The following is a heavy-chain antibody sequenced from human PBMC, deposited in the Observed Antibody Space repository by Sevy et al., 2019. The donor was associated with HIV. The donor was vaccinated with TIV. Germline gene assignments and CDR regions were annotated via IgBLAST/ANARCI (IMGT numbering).Heavy chain of an antibody. CDR2: IWYDGSNK. Sequence: GGSLRLSCAASGFTFSSYGMHWVRQAPGKGLEWVAIIWYDGSNKKYADSVKGRFSISRDNSKNTLYRQMNSLRAEDTAVYYCAREGIAVAGIGYYFDYWGQGTLVTVSS. CDR3: AREGIAVAGIGYYFDY. D-gene: IGHD6-19*01. CDR1: GFTFSSYG. J-gene: IGHJ4*02. V-gene: IGHV3-33*01.